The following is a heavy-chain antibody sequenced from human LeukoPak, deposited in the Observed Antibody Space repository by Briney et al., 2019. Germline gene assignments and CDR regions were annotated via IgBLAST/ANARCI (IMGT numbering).Heavy chain of an antibody. J-gene: IGHJ4*02. CDR1: GFTVSSNY. Sequence: GGSLRLSCAASGFTVSSNYMSWVRQAPGKGLEWVSVIYSGGSTYYADSVKGRFTISRDNSKNTLYLQMNSLRAEDTAVHYCAREATGGSYDYWGQGTLVTVSS. V-gene: IGHV3-66*02. CDR2: IYSGGST. CDR3: AREATGGSYDY. D-gene: IGHD3-16*01.